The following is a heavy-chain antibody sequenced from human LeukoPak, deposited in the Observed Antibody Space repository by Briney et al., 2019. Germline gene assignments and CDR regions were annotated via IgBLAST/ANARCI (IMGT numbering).Heavy chain of an antibody. V-gene: IGHV3-53*01. Sequence: GGSLRLSCAASGFTFSNSYMSWVRQAPGKKLEWVSRIYSGGGTHYSDAVMGRCTISRDNSKNTLYLQLNSLSADDTAVYYCARNSGWYGVSWGQGTLVTVSS. CDR3: ARNSGWYGVS. CDR2: IYSGGGT. D-gene: IGHD6-19*01. J-gene: IGHJ4*02. CDR1: GFTFSNSY.